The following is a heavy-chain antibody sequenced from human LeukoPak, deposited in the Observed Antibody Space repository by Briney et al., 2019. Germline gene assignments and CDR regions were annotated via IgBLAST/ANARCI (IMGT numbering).Heavy chain of an antibody. J-gene: IGHJ4*02. D-gene: IGHD2-2*02. CDR3: AKDRWAGLIVVVPAAIVDY. CDR2: ISGSGGST. Sequence: GGSLRLSCAASGFTFSSYAMSWVRQAPGKGLEWVSAISGSGGSTYYADSVKGRFTISRDNSKNTLYLQMISLRAEDTAVYYCAKDRWAGLIVVVPAAIVDYWGQGTLVTVSS. V-gene: IGHV3-23*01. CDR1: GFTFSSYA.